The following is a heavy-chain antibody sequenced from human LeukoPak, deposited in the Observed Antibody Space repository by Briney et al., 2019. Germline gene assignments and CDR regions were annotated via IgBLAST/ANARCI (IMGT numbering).Heavy chain of an antibody. V-gene: IGHV4-34*01. J-gene: IGHJ4*02. CDR3: ARRKSAAGIA. CDR1: GGSFSGYY. Sequence: SETLSLTCAVYGGSFSGYYWSWIRQPPGKGLEWIGEINHSGSTNYNPSLKSRVTISVDTSKNQFSLKLSSVTAADTAVYYCARRKSAAGIAWGQGTLVTVSS. CDR2: INHSGST. D-gene: IGHD6-13*01.